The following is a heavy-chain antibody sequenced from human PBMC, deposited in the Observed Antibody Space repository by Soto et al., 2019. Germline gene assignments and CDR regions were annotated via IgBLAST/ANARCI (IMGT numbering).Heavy chain of an antibody. Sequence: PSETLSLTCTVSGGSISSGGYYWSWIRQHPGKGLEWIGYIYYSGSTYYNPSLKSRVTISVDTSKNQFSLKLSSVTAADTAVYYCARSTYYYDSSGYYEVRGYFDYWGQGTLVTVSS. D-gene: IGHD3-22*01. V-gene: IGHV4-31*02. CDR1: GGSISSGGYY. CDR3: ARSTYYYDSSGYYEVRGYFDY. J-gene: IGHJ4*02. CDR2: IYYSGST.